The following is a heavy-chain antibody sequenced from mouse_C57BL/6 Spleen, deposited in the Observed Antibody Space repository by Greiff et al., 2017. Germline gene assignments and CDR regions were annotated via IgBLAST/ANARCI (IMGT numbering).Heavy chain of an antibody. CDR2: INPSSGYT. D-gene: IGHD1-1*01. J-gene: IGHJ2*01. V-gene: IGHV1-4*01. Sequence: QVQLKESGAELARPGASVKMSCKASGYTFTSYTMHWVKQRPGQGLEWIGYINPSSGYTKYNQKFKDKATLTADKSSSTAYMQLSSLTSEDSAVYYCARSTYGSSGYFDYWGQGTTLTVSS. CDR3: ARSTYGSSGYFDY. CDR1: GYTFTSYT.